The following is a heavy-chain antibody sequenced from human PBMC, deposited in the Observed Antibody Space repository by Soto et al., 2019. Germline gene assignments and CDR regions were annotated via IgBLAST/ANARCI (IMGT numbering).Heavy chain of an antibody. Sequence: PGGSLRLSCAASGFTFSTYGMHWVRQAPGKGLEWVAVIWYDGSKTYYAASARGRFTISRDNSQNTLHLQLNSLRVEDTGVYYCARDVGKRSFYYALDVWGQGTTVTVSS. CDR1: GFTFSTYG. V-gene: IGHV3-33*01. CDR2: IWYDGSKT. D-gene: IGHD1-26*01. J-gene: IGHJ6*02. CDR3: ARDVGKRSFYYALDV.